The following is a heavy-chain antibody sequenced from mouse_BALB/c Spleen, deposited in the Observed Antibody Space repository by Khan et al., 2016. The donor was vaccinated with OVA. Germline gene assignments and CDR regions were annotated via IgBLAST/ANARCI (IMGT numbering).Heavy chain of an antibody. CDR2: INPYNDYT. CDR1: GYTFTNYD. J-gene: IGHJ3*01. D-gene: IGHD3-2*02. CDR3: ARGVVRRQTWFAY. V-gene: IGHV1S136*01. Sequence: VQLQQSGPELVKPGASVKMSCKASGYTFTNYDMHWVKQKPGQGLEWIGYINPYNDYTKFNEKFKGKATLTSDKSSSTAYMELSSLTSEDSAVYYCARGVVRRQTWFAYWGQGTLVTVSA.